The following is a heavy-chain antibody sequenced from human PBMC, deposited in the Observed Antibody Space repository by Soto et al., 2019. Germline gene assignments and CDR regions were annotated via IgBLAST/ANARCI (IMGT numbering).Heavy chain of an antibody. CDR3: ARARDDFWSGYSDYYYSYYIDV. Sequence: PGGSLRLSCAASGCTFSDYDMSCIRQAPGKGLEWVSHISSSGSTIYYADPVKGRFTMSRDNAKNSLYLQMNSLRAEDTAVYYCARARDDFWSGYSDYYYSYYIDVWGKGTTVTVSS. CDR1: GCTFSDYD. V-gene: IGHV3-11*01. J-gene: IGHJ6*03. D-gene: IGHD3-3*01. CDR2: ISSSGSTI.